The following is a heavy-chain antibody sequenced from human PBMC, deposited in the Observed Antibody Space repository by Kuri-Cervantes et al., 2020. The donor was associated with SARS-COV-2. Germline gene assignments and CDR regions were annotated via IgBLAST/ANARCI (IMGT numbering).Heavy chain of an antibody. D-gene: IGHD3-22*01. V-gene: IGHV1-69*13. J-gene: IGHJ4*02. CDR3: AREPGLSYSRGYYYFY. CDR1: GGTFSSYA. CDR2: IIPIFAKA. Sequence: SVKVSCKASGGTFSSYAISWVRQAPGQGLEWMGGIIPIFAKANYAQKFQGRVTITADQSTSTAYMELSSLRSEDTAVYYCAREPGLSYSRGYYYFYWGQGTLVTVSS.